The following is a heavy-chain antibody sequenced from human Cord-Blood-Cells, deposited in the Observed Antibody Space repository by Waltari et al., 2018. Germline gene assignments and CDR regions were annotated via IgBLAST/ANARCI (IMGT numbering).Heavy chain of an antibody. J-gene: IGHJ4*02. CDR2: INHSGST. D-gene: IGHD3-22*01. V-gene: IGHV4-34*01. CDR3: ARHVPDYYDSSGYYLDY. CDR1: GGPFSGFS. Sequence: QVQLQQWGAGLLKPSATLSPTCPVYGGPFSGFSWSWPRHPPRKGLEWIGEINHSGSTNYNPSLKSRVTISVDTSKNQFSLKLSSVTAADTAVYYCARHVPDYYDSSGYYLDYWGQGTLVTVSS.